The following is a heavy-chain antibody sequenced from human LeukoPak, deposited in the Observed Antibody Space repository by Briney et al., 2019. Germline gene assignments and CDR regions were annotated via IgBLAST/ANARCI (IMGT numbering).Heavy chain of an antibody. J-gene: IGHJ4*02. D-gene: IGHD3-3*01. CDR3: ARGRDFGDYDFWSGYIY. Sequence: GGSLRLSRAASGFTFSSYGMHWVRQAPGKGLEWVAVIWYDGSNKYYADSVKGRFTISRDNSKNTLYLQMNSLRAEDTAVYYCARGRDFGDYDFWSGYIYWGQGTLVTVSS. CDR2: IWYDGSNK. CDR1: GFTFSSYG. V-gene: IGHV3-33*01.